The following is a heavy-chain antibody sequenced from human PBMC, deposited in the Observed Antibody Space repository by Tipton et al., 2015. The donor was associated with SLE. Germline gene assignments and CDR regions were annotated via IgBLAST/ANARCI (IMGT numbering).Heavy chain of an antibody. Sequence: VSGGSISSGGYSWSWIRQPPGKGLEWIGYIYYSGSTNYNPSLKSRVTISVDTSKNQFSLKLSSVTAADTAVYYCARGSWNFRYFDYWGQGTLVTVSS. CDR2: IYYSGST. CDR1: GGSISSGGYS. CDR3: ARGSWNFRYFDY. D-gene: IGHD1-7*01. V-gene: IGHV4-61*08. J-gene: IGHJ4*02.